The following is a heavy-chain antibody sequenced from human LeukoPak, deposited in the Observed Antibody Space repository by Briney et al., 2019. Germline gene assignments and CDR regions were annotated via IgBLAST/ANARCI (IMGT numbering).Heavy chain of an antibody. CDR2: IYYSGST. Sequence: PSETLSLTCTVSGGSISSGDYYWSWIRQPPGKGLEWIGYIYYSGSTYYNPSLKSRVTISVDTSKNQFSLKLSSVTAADTAVYYCARVTSGGGYLNWGQGALVTVSS. J-gene: IGHJ4*02. D-gene: IGHD2-8*02. CDR3: ARVTSGGGYLN. CDR1: GGSISSGDYY. V-gene: IGHV4-30-4*01.